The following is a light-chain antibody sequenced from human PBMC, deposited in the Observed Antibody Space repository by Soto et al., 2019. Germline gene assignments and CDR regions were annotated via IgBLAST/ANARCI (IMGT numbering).Light chain of an antibody. V-gene: IGLV1-44*01. CDR3: AAWDVSLKGFV. CDR2: DNH. CDR1: SSNIGINT. Sequence: QYVLTQPPSVCGALGQTVTISCSGSSSNIGINTVNWYRQLPGTAPQLLISDNHRRPSGVPDRFSGSKSGTSASLAISGLQSEDEATYFCAAWDVSLKGFVFGTGTKVTVL. J-gene: IGLJ1*01.